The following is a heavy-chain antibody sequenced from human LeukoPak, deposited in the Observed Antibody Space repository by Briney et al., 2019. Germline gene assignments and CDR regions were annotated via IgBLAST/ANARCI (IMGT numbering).Heavy chain of an antibody. CDR3: ARDRDYGAPDY. Sequence: GGSLRLSCAASGFTFSTYWMHWVRQAPGKGLVWVSRTNGDGTSTSTSYADSVKGRFTISRDNAKNTLYLHMNTLRAEDTAVYYCARDRDYGAPDYWGQGTLVTVSS. CDR2: TNGDGTSTST. D-gene: IGHD4-17*01. CDR1: GFTFSTYW. J-gene: IGHJ4*02. V-gene: IGHV3-74*01.